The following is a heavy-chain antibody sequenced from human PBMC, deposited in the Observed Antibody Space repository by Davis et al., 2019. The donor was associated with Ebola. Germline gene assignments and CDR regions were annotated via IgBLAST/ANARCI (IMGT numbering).Heavy chain of an antibody. J-gene: IGHJ4*02. CDR3: ARDLVKGYSSSWDGTDY. D-gene: IGHD6-13*01. V-gene: IGHV4-4*02. CDR2: IYHSGST. CDR1: GGPISSSNW. Sequence: MPGGSLRLSCAVSGGPISSSNWWSWVRQPPGKRLEWIGEIYHSGSTNYNPSLKSRVTISVDKSKNQFSLKLSSVTAADTAVYYCARDLVKGYSSSWDGTDYWGQGTLVTVSS.